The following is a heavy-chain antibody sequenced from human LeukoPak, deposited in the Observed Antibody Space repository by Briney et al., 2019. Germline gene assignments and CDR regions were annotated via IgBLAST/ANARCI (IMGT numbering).Heavy chain of an antibody. CDR2: ISAYNGNT. V-gene: IGHV1-18*01. Sequence: ASVKVSCKASGYTFTSYGISWVRQAPGQGLEWMGWISAYNGNTNYAQKLQGRVTMTTDTSTSTAYMELRSLRSDDAAVYYCAKLNDNYYYYGMDVWGQGTTVTVSS. J-gene: IGHJ6*02. CDR3: AKLNDNYYYYGMDV. CDR1: GYTFTSYG. D-gene: IGHD1-1*01.